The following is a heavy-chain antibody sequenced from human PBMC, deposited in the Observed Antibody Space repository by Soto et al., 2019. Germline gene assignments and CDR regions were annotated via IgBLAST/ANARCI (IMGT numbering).Heavy chain of an antibody. Sequence: PGGSLRLSCAASGFTFSSYAMTWVRQAPGKGLEWVSAVSGSGGSSWYADSVKGRFIISRDNSKNMLFLQMNTLRADDTALYYCAKVENAALDPWGQGTQVTVSS. V-gene: IGHV3-23*01. CDR1: GFTFSSYA. CDR2: VSGSGGSS. D-gene: IGHD2-15*01. J-gene: IGHJ5*02. CDR3: AKVENAALDP.